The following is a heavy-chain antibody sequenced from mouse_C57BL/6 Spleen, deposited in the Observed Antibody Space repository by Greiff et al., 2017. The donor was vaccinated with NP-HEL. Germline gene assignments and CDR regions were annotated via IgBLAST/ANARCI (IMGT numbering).Heavy chain of an antibody. D-gene: IGHD2-4*01. CDR2: FYPGSGSI. CDR3: ARHEGNYEYDYYYAMDY. CDR1: GYTFTEYT. J-gene: IGHJ4*01. V-gene: IGHV1-62-2*01. Sequence: QVQLQQSGAELVKPGASVKLSCKASGYTFTEYTIHWVKQRSGQGLEWIGWFYPGSGSIKYNEKFKDKATLTADKSSSTVYMELSRLTSEDSAVYLCARHEGNYEYDYYYAMDYWGQGTSVTVSS.